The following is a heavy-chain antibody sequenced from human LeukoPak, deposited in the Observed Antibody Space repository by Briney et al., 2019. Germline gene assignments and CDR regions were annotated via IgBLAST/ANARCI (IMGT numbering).Heavy chain of an antibody. D-gene: IGHD3-16*01. CDR1: GFTFSDYW. CDR2: ISQDGSEQ. Sequence: PGGSLRLSCAASGFTFSDYWMSWVRQAPGQGLAWVAHISQDGSEQHFVGSVQGRFTISRDNAKNSLYLQMDSLRAEDTAVYYCVGGALDYWGQGTPVTVSS. J-gene: IGHJ1*01. V-gene: IGHV3-7*04. CDR3: VGGALDY.